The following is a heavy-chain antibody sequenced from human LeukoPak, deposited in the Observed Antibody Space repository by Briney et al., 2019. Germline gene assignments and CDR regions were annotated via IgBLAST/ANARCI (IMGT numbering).Heavy chain of an antibody. CDR2: ISIGDST. CDR3: APEILPNDY. D-gene: IGHD5-24*01. V-gene: IGHV3-23*01. CDR1: GFDFSSHA. J-gene: IGHJ4*02. Sequence: AGGSLRLSCTVSGFDFSSHAMTWVRQAPGKGLEWVSGISIGDSTFYANSVQGRFTISRDRSKNTLYLQMNSLRVDDTAVYYCAPEILPNDYWGQGTLVTVSS.